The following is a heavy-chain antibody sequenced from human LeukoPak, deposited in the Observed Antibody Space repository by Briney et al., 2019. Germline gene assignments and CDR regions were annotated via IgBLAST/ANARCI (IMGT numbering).Heavy chain of an antibody. V-gene: IGHV3-73*01. CDR3: ARRAGAYSHPYDY. Sequence: PGGSLRLSCAASGFTFSGSAMHWVRQASGKGLEWVGRIRSKANSYATAYAASVKGRFTISRDDSKNTAYLQMNSLKTEDTAVYYCARRAGAYSHPYDYWGQGTLVTASS. D-gene: IGHD4/OR15-4a*01. J-gene: IGHJ4*02. CDR1: GFTFSGSA. CDR2: IRSKANSYAT.